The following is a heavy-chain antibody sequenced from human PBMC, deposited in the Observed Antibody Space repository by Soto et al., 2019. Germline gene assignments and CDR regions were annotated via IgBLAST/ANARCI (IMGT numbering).Heavy chain of an antibody. V-gene: IGHV1-18*04. J-gene: IGHJ5*02. CDR2: ISAYNGNT. Sequence: ASVKVSCKASGYTFTSYCISWVLQAPVQGLEWMGWISAYNGNTNYAQKLQGRVTMTTDTSTSTAYMELRSLRSDDTAVYYCARVIYDFGGYNWFDPWGQGTLVTVSS. CDR3: ARVIYDFGGYNWFDP. CDR1: GYTFTSYC. D-gene: IGHD3-3*01.